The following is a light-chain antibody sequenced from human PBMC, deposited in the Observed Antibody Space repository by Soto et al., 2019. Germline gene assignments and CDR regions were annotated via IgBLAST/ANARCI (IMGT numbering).Light chain of an antibody. CDR1: SSDVGSYNL. Sequence: QSALTQPASVSGSPGQSITISCTGTSSDVGSYNLVSWYQQHPGKAPKLMIYGVSKRPSGVSNRFSGSKSGNTASLTISGLQAEDEADYYCCSYAGLVVFGGGTKLTVL. CDR3: CSYAGLVV. V-gene: IGLV2-23*02. J-gene: IGLJ2*01. CDR2: GVS.